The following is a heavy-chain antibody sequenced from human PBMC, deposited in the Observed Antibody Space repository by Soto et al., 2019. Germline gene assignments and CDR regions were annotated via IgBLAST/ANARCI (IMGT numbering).Heavy chain of an antibody. V-gene: IGHV3-15*01. J-gene: IGHJ4*02. CDR3: ITDGPVGRAY. Sequence: PGGSLRLSCAASGFTFTNAWMSWVRQAPGKGLEWVARIKSKTDGGTTDYATPVKGRFTISRDDSKNTLYLQMNSLKIEGTAVYYCITDGPVGRAYRGQGTQVTVSS. CDR2: IKSKTDGGTT. CDR1: GFTFTNAW.